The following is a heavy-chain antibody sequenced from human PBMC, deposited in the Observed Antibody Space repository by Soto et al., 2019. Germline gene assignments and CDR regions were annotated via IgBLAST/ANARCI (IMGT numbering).Heavy chain of an antibody. D-gene: IGHD3-9*01. Sequence: QVQLVQSGAEVKKPGASVKVSCKASGYTLTSYYMHWVRQAPGQGLAWMGIINPSGGSTSYAQNYQGRITMTRDTSTTTVYMELRSLRSEDTAVYFCARGDYDVLTGHYPLDYWGQGTLVTVSS. CDR1: GYTLTSYY. V-gene: IGHV1-46*01. CDR3: ARGDYDVLTGHYPLDY. J-gene: IGHJ4*02. CDR2: INPSGGST.